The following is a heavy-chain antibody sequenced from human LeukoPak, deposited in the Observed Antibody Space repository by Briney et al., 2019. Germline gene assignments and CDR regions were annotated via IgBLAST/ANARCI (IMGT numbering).Heavy chain of an antibody. D-gene: IGHD2-2*01. CDR1: GYTFTSYY. V-gene: IGHV1-46*01. Sequence: ASVMVSCKSSGYTFTSYYMHGVRQAPGLGLQWMGIFNPSGGDTSYAQKFQGRVTTTRDTSTSTVYMEVVSLRSEDTAVYYCARGCRVVPGVHNVGMTSYYNGMDVWGQGTTVTVSS. CDR2: FNPSGGDT. J-gene: IGHJ6*02. CDR3: ARGCRVVPGVHNVGMTSYYNGMDV.